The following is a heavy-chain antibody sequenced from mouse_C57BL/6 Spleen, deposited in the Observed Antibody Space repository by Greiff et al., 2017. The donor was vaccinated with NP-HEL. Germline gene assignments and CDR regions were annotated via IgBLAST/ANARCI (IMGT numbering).Heavy chain of an antibody. CDR2: IHPNSGST. CDR1: GYTFTSYW. D-gene: IGHD2-14*01. V-gene: IGHV1-64*01. CDR3: ARGVRGDAMDY. Sequence: VQLQQSGAELVKPGASVKLSCKASGYTFTSYWMHWVKQRPGQGLEWIGMIHPNSGSTNYNEKFKSKATLTVDKSSSTAYMQLSSLTSEDSAVYYCARGVRGDAMDYWGQGASVTVSS. J-gene: IGHJ4*01.